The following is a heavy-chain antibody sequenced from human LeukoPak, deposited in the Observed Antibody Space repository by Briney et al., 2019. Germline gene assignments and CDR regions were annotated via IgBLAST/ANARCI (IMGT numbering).Heavy chain of an antibody. CDR1: GFTFSSYS. CDR2: ISSSSSYI. V-gene: IGHV3-21*01. D-gene: IGHD1-26*01. Sequence: GGSLRLSCAASGFTFSSYSMNWVRQAPGKGLEWVSSISSSSSYIYYADSVKGRFTISRDNAKNSLYLQMNSLRAEDTAVYYCARDYPKPKWELRSRGAFDIWGQGTMVTVSS. CDR3: ARDYPKPKWELRSRGAFDI. J-gene: IGHJ3*02.